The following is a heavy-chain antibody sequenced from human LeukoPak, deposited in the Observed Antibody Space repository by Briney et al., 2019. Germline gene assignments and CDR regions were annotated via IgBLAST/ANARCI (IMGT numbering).Heavy chain of an antibody. D-gene: IGHD3-22*01. CDR3: ARRGDSDTSVYSLQY. J-gene: IGHJ4*02. CDR1: GFTFSTSA. Sequence: SGGSLRLSCAASGFTFSTSAMNWVRQAPGKGLEWVSGIINNDGTTYYADSVKGRFTISRDNSKMTLFLQMNSLRAEDTALYYCARRGDSDTSVYSLQYWGQGALVTVSS. V-gene: IGHV3-23*01. CDR2: IINNDGTT.